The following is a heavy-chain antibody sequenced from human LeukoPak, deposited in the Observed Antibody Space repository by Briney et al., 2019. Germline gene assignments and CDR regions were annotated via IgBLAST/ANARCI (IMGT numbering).Heavy chain of an antibody. CDR2: MNPNSGNT. J-gene: IGHJ3*02. Sequence: ASVKVSCKASGYTFTSYDINWVRQATGQGLGWMGWMNPNSGNTGYAQKFQGRVTMTRNTSISTAYMELSSLRSEDTAVYYCARSTYYDILTGFFGAFDIWGQGTMVTVSS. CDR3: ARSTYYDILTGFFGAFDI. V-gene: IGHV1-8*01. CDR1: GYTFTSYD. D-gene: IGHD3-9*01.